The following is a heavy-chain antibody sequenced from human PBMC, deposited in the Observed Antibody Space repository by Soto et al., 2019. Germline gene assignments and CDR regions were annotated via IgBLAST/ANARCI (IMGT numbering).Heavy chain of an antibody. J-gene: IGHJ3*02. CDR2: FDPEDGET. D-gene: IGHD6-19*01. CDR3: ASNTLIAVAGFFDI. Sequence: ASVKVSCKVSGYTLTELSMHWVRQAPGKGLEWMGGFDPEDGETIYAQKIQGRVTMTEDTSTDTAYMELSSLRYEDTAVYYCASNTLIAVAGFFDIWGQGTMVTV. CDR1: GYTLTELS. V-gene: IGHV1-24*01.